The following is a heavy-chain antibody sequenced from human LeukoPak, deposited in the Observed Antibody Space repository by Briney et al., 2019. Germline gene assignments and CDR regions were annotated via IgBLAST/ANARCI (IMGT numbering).Heavy chain of an antibody. CDR3: ARAAHSSSAL. Sequence: AGGSLRLSCAASGFTFSSYWMSWVRQAPGRGLEWVANIKQDGSERYYVDSVKGRFTISRDNAKKSVYLQMDSLRAEDTAVYYCARAAHSSSALWGQGTLVTVSS. J-gene: IGHJ4*02. D-gene: IGHD6-13*01. V-gene: IGHV3-7*01. CDR2: IKQDGSER. CDR1: GFTFSSYW.